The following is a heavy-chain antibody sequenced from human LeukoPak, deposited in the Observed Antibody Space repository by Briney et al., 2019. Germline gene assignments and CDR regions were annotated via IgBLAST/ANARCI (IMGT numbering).Heavy chain of an antibody. V-gene: IGHV3-30*19. CDR3: ARDLGIVATIGGLEENDY. Sequence: PGGSLRLSCAASGFTFSTYGMHWVRQAPGKGLEWVAVISYDGSNKYYADSVKGRFTISRDNSKNTLYLQMNSLRAEDTAVYYCARDLGIVATIGGLEENDYWGQGTLVTVSS. D-gene: IGHD5-12*01. J-gene: IGHJ4*02. CDR1: GFTFSTYG. CDR2: ISYDGSNK.